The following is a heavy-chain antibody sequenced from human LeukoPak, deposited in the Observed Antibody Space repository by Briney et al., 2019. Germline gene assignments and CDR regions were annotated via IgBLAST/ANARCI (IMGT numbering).Heavy chain of an antibody. D-gene: IGHD5-18*01. J-gene: IGHJ4*02. CDR1: GYTFTSYG. CDR3: ARDRGYGYPDPFDY. V-gene: IGHV1-18*01. Sequence: GASVKVSCKASGYTFTSYGISWVRQAPGQGVEWMGWISAYNGNTNYAQKLQGRVTMTTDTSTSTAYMELRSLRSDDTAVYYCARDRGYGYPDPFDYWGQGTLVTVSS. CDR2: ISAYNGNT.